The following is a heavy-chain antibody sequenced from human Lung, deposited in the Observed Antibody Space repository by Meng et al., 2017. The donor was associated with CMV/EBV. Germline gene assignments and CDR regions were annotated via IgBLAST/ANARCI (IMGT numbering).Heavy chain of an antibody. D-gene: IGHD7-27*01. Sequence: AXVXVSCNASGYRFTDHYFHWVRQAPGQGLEWMGWIYPNSGGTHYAQKFQGRLTVPRDTSTSTGYMELSSLGSDDTAVYYCARDNDWGRDFWGQGTLVTVSS. CDR2: IYPNSGGT. CDR1: GYRFTDHY. V-gene: IGHV1-2*02. CDR3: ARDNDWGRDF. J-gene: IGHJ4*02.